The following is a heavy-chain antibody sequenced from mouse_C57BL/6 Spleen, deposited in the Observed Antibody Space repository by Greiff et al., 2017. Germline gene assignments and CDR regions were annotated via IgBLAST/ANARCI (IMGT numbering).Heavy chain of an antibody. D-gene: IGHD1-1*01. Sequence: QVQLQQPGTELVKPGASVKLSCKASGYTFTSYWMHWVKQRPGQGLEWIGNINPSNGGTNYNEKFKSKATLTVDKSSSTAYMQLSSLTSADSAVXDCARGVYYSGNSYGGMDYWGQGTSVTVSA. CDR3: ARGVYYSGNSYGGMDY. J-gene: IGHJ4*01. CDR1: GYTFTSYW. CDR2: INPSNGGT. V-gene: IGHV1-53*01.